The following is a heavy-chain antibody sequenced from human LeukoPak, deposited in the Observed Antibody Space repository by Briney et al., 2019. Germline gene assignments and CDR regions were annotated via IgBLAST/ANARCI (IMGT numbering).Heavy chain of an antibody. D-gene: IGHD5-24*01. J-gene: IGHJ6*03. CDR2: INPNSGGT. CDR1: GYTFTGYY. CDR3: ARDRAEMATISEYYYYMDV. V-gene: IGHV1-2*02. Sequence: ASVKVSCKASGYTFTGYYMHWVRQAPRQGLEWMGWINPNSGGTNYAQKFQGRVTMTRDTSISTAYMELSRLRSDDTAVYYCARDRAEMATISEYYYYMDVWGKGTTVTVSS.